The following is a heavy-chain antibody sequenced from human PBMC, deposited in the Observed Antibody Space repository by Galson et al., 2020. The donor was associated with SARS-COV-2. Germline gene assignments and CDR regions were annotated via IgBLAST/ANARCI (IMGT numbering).Heavy chain of an antibody. J-gene: IGHJ6*02. V-gene: IGHV3-21*01. CDR1: GFTFSSYT. D-gene: IGHD3-10*02. CDR2: ISSSSDYI. CDR3: ARDASWAMFAMDV. Sequence: GGSLRLSCAVSGFTFSSYTMSWVRQAPGKGLEWVSAISSSSDYIYNADSVKGRFTISRDNGKNSLYLQMNSLRAEDTDVYYCARDASWAMFAMDVWGQVTTVTVSS.